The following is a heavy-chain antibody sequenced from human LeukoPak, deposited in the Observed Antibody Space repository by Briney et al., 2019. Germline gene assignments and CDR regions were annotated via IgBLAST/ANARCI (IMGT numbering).Heavy chain of an antibody. J-gene: IGHJ4*02. Sequence: ASLKVSCKASGYTFTGYFMHWVRQAPGQGLEWMGWINPNSGDANYAQKFQGRVTMTRDTSISTAYMELSRLRSDDTAVYYCARDERYDSSGYPFDYWGQGTLVTVSS. CDR3: ARDERYDSSGYPFDY. V-gene: IGHV1-2*02. D-gene: IGHD3-22*01. CDR1: GYTFTGYF. CDR2: INPNSGDA.